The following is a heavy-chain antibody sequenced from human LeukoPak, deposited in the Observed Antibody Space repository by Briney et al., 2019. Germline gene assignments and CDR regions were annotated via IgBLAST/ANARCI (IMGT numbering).Heavy chain of an antibody. J-gene: IGHJ4*02. Sequence: PGGSLRLSCAASGFTFSSYAMSWVRQAPGKGLEWVSAISGSGGSTYYADSVKGRFTISRDNSKNTLYLRMNSLRAEDTAVYYCAKDSGYSSSGGYFDYWGQGTLVTVSS. CDR2: ISGSGGST. D-gene: IGHD6-13*01. CDR1: GFTFSSYA. CDR3: AKDSGYSSSGGYFDY. V-gene: IGHV3-23*01.